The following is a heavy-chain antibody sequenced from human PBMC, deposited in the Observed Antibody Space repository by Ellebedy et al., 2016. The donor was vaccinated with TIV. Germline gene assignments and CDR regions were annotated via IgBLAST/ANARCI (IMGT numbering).Heavy chain of an antibody. J-gene: IGHJ4*01. CDR3: ARGFQTDY. Sequence: GGSLRLXCLASGFTFRQSWMSWVRQAPGKGLEWVANINQHGSERYYVDSVRGRFTISRDDAKNSLYLQMNSLRAEDTAVYYCARGFQTDYWGHGTLVTVSS. CDR1: GFTFRQSW. V-gene: IGHV3-7*01. CDR2: INQHGSER.